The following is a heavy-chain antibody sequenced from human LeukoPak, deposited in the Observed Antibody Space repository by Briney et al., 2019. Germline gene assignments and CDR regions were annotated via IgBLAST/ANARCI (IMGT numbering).Heavy chain of an antibody. J-gene: IGHJ4*02. CDR3: ARDLSITGTNGVSDY. V-gene: IGHV3-30-3*01. CDR1: GFTFSSYA. Sequence: GGSLRLSCAASGFTFSSYAMSWVRQAPGKGLEWVAVTSYDGSNKYYAESVKGRFTISRDDSKNTLYLQMNSLRAEDTAVYYCARDLSITGTNGVSDYWGQGTLVTVSS. D-gene: IGHD1-7*01. CDR2: TSYDGSNK.